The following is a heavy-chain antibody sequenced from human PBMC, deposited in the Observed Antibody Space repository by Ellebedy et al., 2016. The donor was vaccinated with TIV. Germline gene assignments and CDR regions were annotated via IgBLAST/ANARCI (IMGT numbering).Heavy chain of an antibody. CDR1: GFTFRSFG. CDR3: ARASKDHSALEWYVYDKYYGMDV. J-gene: IGHJ6*02. D-gene: IGHD3-22*01. Sequence: PGGSLRLSCGASGFTFRSFGFHWVRLAAGKGLEWVAHISFDGSNDYYADSVRGRFTVSRDNSKKTVYLEMNSPTAEDTAVYYCARASKDHSALEWYVYDKYYGMDVWGQGTTVTAS. CDR2: ISFDGSND. V-gene: IGHV3-30*03.